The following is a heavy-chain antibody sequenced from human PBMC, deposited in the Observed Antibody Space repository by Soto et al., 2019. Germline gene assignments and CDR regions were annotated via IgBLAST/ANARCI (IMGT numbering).Heavy chain of an antibody. CDR2: IYYSGST. D-gene: IGHD6-6*01. V-gene: IGHV4-59*08. CDR3: ARHLVGDYFDY. CDR1: GGSISNYY. Sequence: SETLSLTCSVSGGSISNYYWSWIRQPPGKGLEWIGYIYYSGSTKYNSSLKSRVTISVDTSKNQFSLKLSSVTAADTAVYYCARHLVGDYFDYWGQATLVSVSS. J-gene: IGHJ4*02.